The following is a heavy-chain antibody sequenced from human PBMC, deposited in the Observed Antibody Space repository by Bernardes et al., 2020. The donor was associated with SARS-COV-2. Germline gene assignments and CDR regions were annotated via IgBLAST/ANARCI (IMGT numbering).Heavy chain of an antibody. CDR3: TRNYDFWSGHFYWYFDL. J-gene: IGHJ2*01. CDR2: IRSKAYGGTT. Sequence: SLRLSCTASGFTFGDYAMSWVRQAPGKGLEWVGFIRSKAYGGTTEYAASVKGRFTISRDDSKSIAYLQMNSLKTEDTAVYYCTRNYDFWSGHFYWYFDLWGRGTLVTVSS. D-gene: IGHD3-3*01. CDR1: GFTFGDYA. V-gene: IGHV3-49*04.